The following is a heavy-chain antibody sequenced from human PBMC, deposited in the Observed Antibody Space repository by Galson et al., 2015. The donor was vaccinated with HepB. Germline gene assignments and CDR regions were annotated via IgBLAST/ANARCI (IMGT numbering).Heavy chain of an antibody. Sequence: LSLTCTVSGGSISSYYWSWIRQPAGKGLEWIGRIYTSGSTNYNPSLKSRVTMSVDTSKNQFSLKLSSVTAADTAVYYCARDIGDGGLTWIQPFDYWGQGTLVTVSS. V-gene: IGHV4-4*07. CDR2: IYTSGST. D-gene: IGHD5-18*01. CDR3: ARDIGDGGLTWIQPFDY. CDR1: GGSISSYY. J-gene: IGHJ4*02.